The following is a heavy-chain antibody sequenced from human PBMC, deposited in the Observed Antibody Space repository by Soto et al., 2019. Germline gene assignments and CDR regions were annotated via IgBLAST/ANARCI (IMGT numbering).Heavy chain of an antibody. Sequence: LRLSCAASGFTFSSYWMHWVRQAPGKGLVWVSRINSDGSAPNYADSVKGRFTISRDNAKNTLYLQMNSLRAEDTAVYYCARDMNYYFDYWGQGTLVTVYS. D-gene: IGHD3-16*01. J-gene: IGHJ4*02. V-gene: IGHV3-74*01. CDR3: ARDMNYYFDY. CDR2: INSDGSAP. CDR1: GFTFSSYW.